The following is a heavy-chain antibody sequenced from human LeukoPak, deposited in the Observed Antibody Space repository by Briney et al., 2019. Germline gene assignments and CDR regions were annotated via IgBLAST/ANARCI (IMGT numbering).Heavy chain of an antibody. CDR2: ISVYNGNT. CDR3: VRGSSWPPFFFDY. Sequence: ASVKVSCKASGYTFKSYGISWVRQAPGQGLEWMGWISVYNGNTNYAQRLQGRVTMATDTSTSTAYMELRSLESDDTAVYYCVRGSSWPPFFFDYWGQGTLVTVSS. V-gene: IGHV1-18*01. CDR1: GYTFKSYG. D-gene: IGHD6-13*01. J-gene: IGHJ4*02.